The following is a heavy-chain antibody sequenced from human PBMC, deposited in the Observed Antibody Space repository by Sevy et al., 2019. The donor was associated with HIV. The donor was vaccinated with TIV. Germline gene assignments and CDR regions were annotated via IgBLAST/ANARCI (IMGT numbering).Heavy chain of an antibody. Sequence: GGSLRLSCAASGFTFSIYVIHWVRQAPGKGLEWVAVISSDGTKEHYADSVKGRFTISRDNSKNTMYLQMNSLRVEDTAVYYCARHLPSAVTDPFYYYGLAVWGQGTTVTVSS. D-gene: IGHD2-21*02. CDR3: ARHLPSAVTDPFYYYGLAV. CDR1: GFTFSIYV. V-gene: IGHV3-30*04. J-gene: IGHJ6*02. CDR2: ISSDGTKE.